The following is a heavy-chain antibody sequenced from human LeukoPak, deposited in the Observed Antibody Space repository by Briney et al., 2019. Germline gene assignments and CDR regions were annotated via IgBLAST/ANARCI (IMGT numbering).Heavy chain of an antibody. V-gene: IGHV5-51*01. CDR1: GYSFTSYW. Sequence: GESLKISCKGSGYSFTSYWIGWVRQMPGRGLEWMGIIYPGDSDTRYSPSFQGQVTTSADKSISTAYLQWSSLKASDTAMYYCASSLISRAFDIWGQGTMVTVSS. J-gene: IGHJ3*02. D-gene: IGHD3-10*01. CDR2: IYPGDSDT. CDR3: ASSLISRAFDI.